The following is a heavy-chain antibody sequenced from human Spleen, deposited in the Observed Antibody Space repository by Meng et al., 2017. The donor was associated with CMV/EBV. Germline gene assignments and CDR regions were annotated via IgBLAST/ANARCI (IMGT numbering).Heavy chain of an antibody. V-gene: IGHV1-2*02. D-gene: IGHD7-27*01. CDR3: ARDNNWGPDY. CDR2: FNPNSGGT. CDR1: GYSFADYN. Sequence: ASVKVSCKASGYSFADYNIHWFRQAPGQGLEWMGWFNPNSGGTNYARNFQDRVTLTRDTSINTGYMELTRLTSDDTAVYYCARDNNWGPDYWGQGTLVTVSS. J-gene: IGHJ4*02.